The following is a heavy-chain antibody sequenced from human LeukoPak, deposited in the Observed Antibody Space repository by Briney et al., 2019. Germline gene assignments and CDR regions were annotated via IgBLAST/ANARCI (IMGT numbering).Heavy chain of an antibody. CDR1: GFTFSSYD. CDR3: AGGVRGVIRDAFDI. J-gene: IGHJ3*02. V-gene: IGHV3-30*03. CDR2: ISYDGDNK. Sequence: GGSLRLSCAASGFTFSSYDIHWVRQAPGKGLEWVAVISYDGDNKYYADSVKGRFTISRDNSKSTLYLQMNSLRAEDTAVYYCAGGVRGVIRDAFDIWGQGTMVTVSS. D-gene: IGHD3-10*01.